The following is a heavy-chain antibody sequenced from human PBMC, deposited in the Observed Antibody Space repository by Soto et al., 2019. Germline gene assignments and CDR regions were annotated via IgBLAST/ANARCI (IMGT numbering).Heavy chain of an antibody. Sequence: QVQLVESGGGVVQPGRSLRLSCAASGFTFSSYAMHWVRQAPGKGLGWVAVISYDGSNKYYADSVKGRFTISRDNSKNTLYLQMNSLRAEDTAVYYCARDSGRYFDYWGQGTLVTVSS. V-gene: IGHV3-30-3*01. CDR2: ISYDGSNK. J-gene: IGHJ4*02. D-gene: IGHD3-10*01. CDR3: ARDSGRYFDY. CDR1: GFTFSSYA.